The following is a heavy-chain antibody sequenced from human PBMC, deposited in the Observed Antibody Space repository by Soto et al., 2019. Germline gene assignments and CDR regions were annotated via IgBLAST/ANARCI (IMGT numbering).Heavy chain of an antibody. CDR3: AREVDCSGGSCPFDY. D-gene: IGHD2-15*01. Sequence: KASETLSLTCTVSGGSISRGACYWSWIRQHPGRGLEWIGHIYYSGSTFYNSSLKSRVTISVDTSKNQFSLKLSSVTAADTAVYYCAREVDCSGGSCPFDYWGQGTLVTVSS. V-gene: IGHV4-31*03. J-gene: IGHJ4*02. CDR1: GGSISRGACY. CDR2: IYYSGST.